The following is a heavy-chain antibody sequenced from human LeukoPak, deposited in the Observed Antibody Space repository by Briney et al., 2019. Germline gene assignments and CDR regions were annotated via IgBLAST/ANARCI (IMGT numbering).Heavy chain of an antibody. J-gene: IGHJ5*02. Sequence: EASVKVSCKASGYTFTGYYMHWVRQAPGQGLEWMGWINPNSGGTNYAQKFQGRVTMTRDTSISTAYMELSRLRSDDTAVYYCARDYYDSSGYYYSNNWFDPWGQGTLVTVSS. CDR1: GYTFTGYY. V-gene: IGHV1-2*02. D-gene: IGHD3-22*01. CDR3: ARDYYDSSGYYYSNNWFDP. CDR2: INPNSGGT.